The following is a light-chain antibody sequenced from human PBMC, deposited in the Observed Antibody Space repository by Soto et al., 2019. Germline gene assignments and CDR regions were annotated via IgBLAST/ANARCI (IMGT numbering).Light chain of an antibody. J-gene: IGLJ2*01. CDR2: SSN. CDR3: AAWDDSLNGVV. CDR1: SSNIGSNS. V-gene: IGLV1-44*01. Sequence: QSVLTQPPSASGTPGQRVTISCSGSSSNIGSNSVNLYQQLPGTAPKLLMYSSNQRPSGVPDRFPGSKSGTSASLAISGLQSEDEADYYCAAWDDSLNGVVVGGGT.